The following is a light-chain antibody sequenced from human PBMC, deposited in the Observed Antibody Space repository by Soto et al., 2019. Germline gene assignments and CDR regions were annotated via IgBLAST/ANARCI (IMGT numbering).Light chain of an antibody. CDR3: QQYYSTPPGSMYT. CDR1: QSVLYSSNNKNY. Sequence: DIVMTQSPDSLAVSLGERATINCKSSQSVLYSSNNKNYLAWYQQKPGQPPKLLIYWASTRESGVPDRFSGSGSGTDFTLTISSLQAEDVAGYYWQQYYSTPPGSMYTFGQGTKLEIK. CDR2: WAS. J-gene: IGKJ2*01. V-gene: IGKV4-1*01.